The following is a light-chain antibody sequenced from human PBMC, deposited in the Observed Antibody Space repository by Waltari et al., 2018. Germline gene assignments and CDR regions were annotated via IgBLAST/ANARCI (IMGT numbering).Light chain of an antibody. J-gene: IGLJ2*01. CDR3: CSYAGGSTFVV. Sequence: QSALTQPASLSGSPGQSITISCTGTSSDVGYYNLVSWYQQHPSKAPKLMIYEVNKRPSGVSNRFSASKSGNTASLTISGLQAEDEADYHCCSYAGGSTFVVFGGGTKLTVL. V-gene: IGLV2-23*02. CDR2: EVN. CDR1: SSDVGYYNL.